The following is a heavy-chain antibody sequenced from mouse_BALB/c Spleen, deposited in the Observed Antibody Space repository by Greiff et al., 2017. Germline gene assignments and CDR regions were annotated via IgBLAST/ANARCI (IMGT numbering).Heavy chain of an antibody. CDR1: GYTFTDYA. J-gene: IGHJ3*01. CDR2: ISTYYGDA. D-gene: IGHD2-1*01. Sequence: VQLVESGAELVRPGVSVKISCKGSGYTFTDYAMHWVKQSHAKSLEWIGVISTYYGDASYNQKFKGKATMTVDKSSSTAYMELARLTSEDSAIYYCARDGKGFAYWGQGTLVTVSA. CDR3: ARDGKGFAY. V-gene: IGHV1S137*01.